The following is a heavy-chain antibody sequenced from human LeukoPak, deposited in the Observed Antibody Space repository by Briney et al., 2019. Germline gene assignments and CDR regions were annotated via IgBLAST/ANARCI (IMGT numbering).Heavy chain of an antibody. CDR2: IKEDGSEK. Sequence: PGGSLRLSCAASGFTFSSYAMSWVRQAPGKGLEWVAKIKEDGSEKYYVDSVKGRFTISRDNAKNSLYLQMNSLRAEDTAVYYCARGGYSYGLWGQGTLVTVSS. CDR3: ARGGYSYGL. J-gene: IGHJ4*02. V-gene: IGHV3-7*04. D-gene: IGHD5-18*01. CDR1: GFTFSSYA.